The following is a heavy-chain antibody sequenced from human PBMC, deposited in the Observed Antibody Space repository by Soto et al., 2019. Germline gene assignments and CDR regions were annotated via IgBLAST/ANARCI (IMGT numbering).Heavy chain of an antibody. V-gene: IGHV4-59*02. CDR3: ARDRDRHSSGLPSFDH. CDR1: GGSVSNYY. Sequence: KTSETLSLTCSVSGGSVSNYYWSWVRQPPGKRLEWIGYIYYTGTHDYNPSLRGRATISVDTSKDQFSLKLTSVTAADTAVYYCARDRDRHSSGLPSFDHWGQGILVTVSS. D-gene: IGHD3-22*01. CDR2: IYYTGTH. J-gene: IGHJ5*02.